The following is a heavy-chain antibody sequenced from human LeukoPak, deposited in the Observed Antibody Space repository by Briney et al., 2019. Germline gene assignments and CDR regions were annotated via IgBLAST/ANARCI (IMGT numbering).Heavy chain of an antibody. Sequence: GGSLRLSCAASTFTFSAYAMNWVRRAPGKGLEWVSSISSSSAYIYYADSVKGRFTISRDNAKNSLFLQMDSLRAEDTAVYYCAADGRDDQWLVLDYWGQGTLVTVSS. CDR3: AADGRDDQWLVLDY. J-gene: IGHJ4*02. CDR2: ISSSSAYI. D-gene: IGHD6-19*01. V-gene: IGHV3-21*01. CDR1: TFTFSAYA.